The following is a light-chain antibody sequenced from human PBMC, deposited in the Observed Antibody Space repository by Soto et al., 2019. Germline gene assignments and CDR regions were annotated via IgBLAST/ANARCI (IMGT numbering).Light chain of an antibody. J-gene: IGKJ1*01. V-gene: IGKV3-11*01. CDR2: DAS. Sequence: EIVLTQSPGTLSFSPGERATLSCRASQSVSSSYLAWYQQKPGQAPRLLIYDASNRATGIPARFSGSGSGTDFTLTISSLEPEDFAVYYCQQRSNWPPTFGQGTKVDIK. CDR3: QQRSNWPPT. CDR1: QSVSSSY.